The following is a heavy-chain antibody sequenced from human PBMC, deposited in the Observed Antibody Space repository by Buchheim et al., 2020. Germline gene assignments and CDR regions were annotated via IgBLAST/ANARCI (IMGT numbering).Heavy chain of an antibody. Sequence: QVQLVESGGGLAQPGGSLRLSCTASRFTFSNYSMSWIRQAPGKGLECLSSISSSGGAIYYADSVKGRFTISRDNARNSLYLEMNSLRTEDTDTYYGARGFRVAGPFYYYAMDVWGQGTT. CDR3: ARGFRVAGPFYYYAMDV. D-gene: IGHD3-3*01. CDR1: RFTFSNYS. CDR2: ISSSGGAI. J-gene: IGHJ6*02. V-gene: IGHV3-11*01.